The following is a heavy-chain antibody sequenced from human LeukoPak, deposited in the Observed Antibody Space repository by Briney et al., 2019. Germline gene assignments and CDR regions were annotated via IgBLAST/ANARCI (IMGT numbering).Heavy chain of an antibody. V-gene: IGHV1-69*06. CDR1: GGTFSSYA. D-gene: IGHD3-10*01. Sequence: SVKVSCKASGGTFSSYAISWVRQAPGQGLEWMGGIIPIFGTANYAQKFQGRVTITADKSTSTAYMELSSLRSEDTAVYYCAASYGSGSYYYYYYMDVWGKGTTVTVSS. CDR2: IIPIFGTA. CDR3: AASYGSGSYYYYYYMDV. J-gene: IGHJ6*03.